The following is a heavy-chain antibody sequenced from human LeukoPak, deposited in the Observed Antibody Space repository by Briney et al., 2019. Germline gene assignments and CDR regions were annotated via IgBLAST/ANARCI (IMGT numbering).Heavy chain of an antibody. J-gene: IGHJ4*02. Sequence: GGSLRLSCAASGFMFSDYGMHWVRQAPGKGLEWVAVIWYDGSKTYYVDSVKGRFSISRGNSKNTLYLQMSSLRVEDTAVYYCAVDPNWGIHNWGQGVLVTVSS. CDR1: GFMFSDYG. CDR2: IWYDGSKT. V-gene: IGHV3-33*01. CDR3: AVDPNWGIHN. D-gene: IGHD3-16*01.